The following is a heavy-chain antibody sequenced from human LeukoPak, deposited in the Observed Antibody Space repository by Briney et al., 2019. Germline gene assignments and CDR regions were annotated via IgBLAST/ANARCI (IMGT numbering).Heavy chain of an antibody. CDR2: ISYDGSNM. Sequence: GGSLRLSCAASGFTFSSFAMHWVRQAPGKGLEWVAVISYDGSNMYYADSVKGRFTISGDNYINTLYLQMNSLRPEDMATFYCARGRETYNFDYWGQGTLVTVSS. V-gene: IGHV3-30*04. CDR3: ARGRETYNFDY. J-gene: IGHJ4*02. CDR1: GFTFSSFA. D-gene: IGHD5-18*01.